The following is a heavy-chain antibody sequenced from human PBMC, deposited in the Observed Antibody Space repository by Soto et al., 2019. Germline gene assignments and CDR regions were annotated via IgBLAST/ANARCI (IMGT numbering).Heavy chain of an antibody. CDR3: AAGSGWYSPDY. CDR1: GFTFSTNW. CDR2: INSDGSST. J-gene: IGHJ4*02. Sequence: EVQLVESGGGLVQPGGSLRLSCAASGFTFSTNWMHWVRQAPGKGLVWVSLINSDGSSTRYADSVKGRFTISRDNAKNTLYLQMNSLRAEDTAVYYCAAGSGWYSPDYWGQGTLVTVS. D-gene: IGHD6-19*01. V-gene: IGHV3-74*01.